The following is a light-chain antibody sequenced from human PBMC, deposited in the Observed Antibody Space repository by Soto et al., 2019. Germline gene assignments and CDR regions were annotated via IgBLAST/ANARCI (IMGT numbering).Light chain of an antibody. CDR1: QGVSNQ. J-gene: IGKJ5*01. Sequence: EIVLTQCPVTLSLSPGERATLSCRASQGVSNQFAWYQQNPGQAPTLLICDASRMVTGIPPRFSGSESGTDFTLTRSMQDPESVAFYCCQQGDGSHTFGQGIRVEMK. CDR3: QQGDGSHT. CDR2: DAS. V-gene: IGKV3-11*01.